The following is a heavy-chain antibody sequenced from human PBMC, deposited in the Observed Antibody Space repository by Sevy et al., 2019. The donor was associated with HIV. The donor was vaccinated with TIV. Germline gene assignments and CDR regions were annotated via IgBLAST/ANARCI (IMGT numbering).Heavy chain of an antibody. CDR2: ISSDGIRK. CDR1: GFNFSTYA. D-gene: IGHD3-16*01. CDR3: ARDARGDAVLPDY. V-gene: IGHV3-30*09. Sequence: GGSLRLSCSVSGFNFSTYAMHWVRQAPGKGLEWVAVISSDGIRKYYGASVRGRFAISRDNSNNTLSLQMNSLRVEDTAVYYCARDARGDAVLPDYWGQGTLVTVSS. J-gene: IGHJ4*02.